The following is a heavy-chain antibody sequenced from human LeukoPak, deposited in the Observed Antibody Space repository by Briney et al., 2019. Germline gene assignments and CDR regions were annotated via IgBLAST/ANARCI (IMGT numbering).Heavy chain of an antibody. CDR3: ARVGQDGYYDFWSGYYYYYYMDV. J-gene: IGHJ6*03. V-gene: IGHV4-39*01. CDR2: IYYSGST. Sequence: PSETLSLTCSVSGGSISSRNYYWGCIRQPPGKGLEWIGSIYYSGSTYCNPSLKSRVTISVDTSKNQFSLKLSSVTAADTAVYYCARVGQDGYYDFWSGYYYYYYMDVWGKGTTVTVSS. D-gene: IGHD3-3*01. CDR1: GGSISSRNYY.